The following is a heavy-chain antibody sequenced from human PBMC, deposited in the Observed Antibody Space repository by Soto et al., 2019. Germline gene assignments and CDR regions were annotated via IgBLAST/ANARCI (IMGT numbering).Heavy chain of an antibody. CDR2: IYPGGGT. CDR3: ARKGYYPSGRINLFDS. D-gene: IGHD3-10*01. J-gene: IGHJ4*02. Sequence: SEPLSLTCTVAGHSINSDYYWGWIRQPPGKGPEWIGSIYPGGGTYYNPSLKSRVTISIDTSKNQFSLRLTSVTAADTAMYYCARKGYYPSGRINLFDSWGQGTLVTV. CDR1: GHSINSDYY. V-gene: IGHV4-38-2*02.